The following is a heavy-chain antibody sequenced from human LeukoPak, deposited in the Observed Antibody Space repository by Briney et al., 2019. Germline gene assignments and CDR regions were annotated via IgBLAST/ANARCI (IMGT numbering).Heavy chain of an antibody. V-gene: IGHV4-39*01. CDR1: GGSISSSSYC. CDR2: ICYSGST. D-gene: IGHD2-15*01. Sequence: PSETLSLTCTVSGGSISSSSYCWGWIRQPPGKGLEWIGSICYSGSTFYNPSLKSRVTLSVDTSKNQLSLKLSSVTAADTAVYYCAKYGVVLPPGSHIPHWFDFWGQGSLVTVSS. CDR3: AKYGVVLPPGSHIPHWFDF. J-gene: IGHJ5*01.